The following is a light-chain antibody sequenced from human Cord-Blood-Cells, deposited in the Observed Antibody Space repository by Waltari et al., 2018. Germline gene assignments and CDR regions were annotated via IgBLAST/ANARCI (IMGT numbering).Light chain of an antibody. Sequence: PGARVTLSCRASQSVSSRYLTCYQQKPGQAPRLLIYGASTRATSIPARFSGSGSGTDFTLTISSLQPEDFAVYYCQQDYNLPLTFGGGTKVEIK. CDR3: QQDYNLPLT. CDR2: GAS. J-gene: IGKJ4*01. CDR1: QSVSSRY. V-gene: IGKV3D-7*01.